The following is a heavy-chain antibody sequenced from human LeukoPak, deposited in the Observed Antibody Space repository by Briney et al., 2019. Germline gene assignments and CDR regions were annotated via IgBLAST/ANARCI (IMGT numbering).Heavy chain of an antibody. D-gene: IGHD3-10*01. CDR3: ARGTGSGSYIIDY. V-gene: IGHV3-30*04. J-gene: IGHJ4*02. CDR1: GFTFSNYA. CDR2: MSNDGSNE. Sequence: GGSLRLSCAASGFTFSNYAMHWVRQGPGQGLEWVAIMSNDGSNEKYADSVRGRFTISRDNSKNTLYVQMNSLRSEDTAVYYCARGTGSGSYIIDYWGQGILVTVSS.